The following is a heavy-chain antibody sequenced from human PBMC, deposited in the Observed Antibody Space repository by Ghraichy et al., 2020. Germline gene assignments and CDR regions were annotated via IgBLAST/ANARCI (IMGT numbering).Heavy chain of an antibody. CDR2: IIPMLGTT. V-gene: IGHV1-69*04. J-gene: IGHJ6*02. D-gene: IGHD1-14*01. CDR1: GGYFNSYA. CDR3: AKTRSTGYYYGMDV. Sequence: SVKVSCKASGGYFNSYAISWARQAPGQGLEWMGRIIPMLGTTNYAQEFRGRVTITADKSTSTAYLELSSLRSEDTAVYYCAKTRSTGYYYGMDVWGQGTTVTVSS.